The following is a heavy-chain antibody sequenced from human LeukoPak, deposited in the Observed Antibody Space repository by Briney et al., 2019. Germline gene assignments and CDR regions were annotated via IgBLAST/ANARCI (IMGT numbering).Heavy chain of an antibody. V-gene: IGHV4-34*01. D-gene: IGHD3-10*01. CDR1: GGSISSYY. J-gene: IGHJ5*02. CDR3: ARGVGRLWFGELFIREQNWFDP. CDR2: INHSGST. Sequence: PSETLSLTCTVSGGSISSYYWSWIRQPPGKGLEWIGEINHSGSTNYNPSLKSRVTISVDTSKNQFSLKLSSVTAADTAVYYCARGVGRLWFGELFIREQNWFDPWGQGTLVTVSS.